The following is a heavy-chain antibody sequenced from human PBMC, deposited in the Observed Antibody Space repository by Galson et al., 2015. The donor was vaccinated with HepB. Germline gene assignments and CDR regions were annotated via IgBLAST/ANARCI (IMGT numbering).Heavy chain of an antibody. Sequence: SLRLSCAASGFTFSSYAMHWVRQALGKGLEWVALISYDGSNKYYADSVKGRFTISRDNSKNTLYLQMNSLRTEDTAVYYCARDMTTEAPYDYWGQGTLVTVSS. CDR3: ARDMTTEAPYDY. J-gene: IGHJ4*02. CDR1: GFTFSSYA. V-gene: IGHV3-30-3*01. CDR2: ISYDGSNK. D-gene: IGHD4-17*01.